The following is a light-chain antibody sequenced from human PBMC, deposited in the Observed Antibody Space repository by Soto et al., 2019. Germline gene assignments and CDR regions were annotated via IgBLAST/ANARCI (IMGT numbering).Light chain of an antibody. CDR2: G. Sequence: QSVLTQPPSVSGAPGQRVTISCTGSSSNIGAGYPVHWYQQLPGTAPKLLVAGDRPSGVPDRFSVSKSGASASLAITGLQAEDEADYYCQSYDSSLSRRWVFGGGTKVTVL. J-gene: IGLJ3*02. CDR3: QSYDSSLSRRWV. CDR1: SSNIGAGYP. V-gene: IGLV1-40*01.